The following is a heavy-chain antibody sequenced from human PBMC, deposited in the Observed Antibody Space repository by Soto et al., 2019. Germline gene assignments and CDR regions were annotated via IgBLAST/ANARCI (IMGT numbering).Heavy chain of an antibody. D-gene: IGHD2-21*01. CDR3: ARHIVVGLAAFDI. CDR1: GFSLSTSGVG. Sequence: QITLKESGPTLVRPTQTLTLTCTFSGFSLSTSGVGVGWIRQPPGKAVEGLALIYWDDDKRYSPSLKRRLDITKTTSKNQVVLTMTNMDRVDTATYYCARHIVVGLAAFDIWGQGTMVIVSS. CDR2: IYWDDDK. J-gene: IGHJ3*02. V-gene: IGHV2-5*02.